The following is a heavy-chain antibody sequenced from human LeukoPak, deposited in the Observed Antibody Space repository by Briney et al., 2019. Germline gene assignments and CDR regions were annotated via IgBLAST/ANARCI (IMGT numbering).Heavy chain of an antibody. V-gene: IGHV4-31*03. CDR2: ITYSGST. CDR1: GGSISSGGYY. CDR3: GSTYYDILTGYI. J-gene: IGHJ4*02. Sequence: PSQTLSLTCTVSGGSISSGGYYWTWIRQHPGKGLEWIGYITYSGSTYYNPSLKSRATISGDTSKNQFSLKLSSVTAADTAVYYCGSTYYDILTGYIWGQGILVTVSS. D-gene: IGHD3-9*01.